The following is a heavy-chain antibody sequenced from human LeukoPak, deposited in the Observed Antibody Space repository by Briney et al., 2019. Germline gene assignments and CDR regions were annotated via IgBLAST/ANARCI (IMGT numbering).Heavy chain of an antibody. D-gene: IGHD3-9*01. CDR3: AKEGPEYYDILTGYYIDY. Sequence: GGSLRLSCAASGFTFSSYAMSWVRQAPGKGLEWVSAISCSGGSTYYADSVKGRFTISRDNSKNTLYLQMNSLRAEDTAVYYCAKEGPEYYDILTGYYIDYWGQGTLVTVSS. V-gene: IGHV3-23*01. CDR2: ISCSGGST. CDR1: GFTFSSYA. J-gene: IGHJ4*02.